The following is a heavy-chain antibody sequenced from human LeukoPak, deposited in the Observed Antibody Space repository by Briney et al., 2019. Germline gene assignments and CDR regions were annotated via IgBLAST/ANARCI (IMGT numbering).Heavy chain of an antibody. Sequence: GASVKVSCKVSGYTLTELSMHWVRQAPGKGLEWMGDFDPEDGETIYAQKFQGRVTMTEDTSTDTAYMELSSLRSEDTAVYYCATGGSGSYHNWFDPWGQGTLVTVSS. D-gene: IGHD1-26*01. V-gene: IGHV1-24*01. CDR2: FDPEDGET. J-gene: IGHJ5*02. CDR1: GYTLTELS. CDR3: ATGGSGSYHNWFDP.